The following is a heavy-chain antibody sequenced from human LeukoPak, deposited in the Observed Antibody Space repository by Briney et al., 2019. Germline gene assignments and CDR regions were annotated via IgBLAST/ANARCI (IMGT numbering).Heavy chain of an antibody. J-gene: IGHJ6*03. D-gene: IGHD3-10*01. CDR3: ARVAYYGSRSYRGYYYYYMDV. Sequence: SETLSLTCAVSGGSISSSNWWSWVRQPPGKGLEWIGEIYHSGSTNYNPSLKSRVTISVDKSKNQFSLKLSSVTAADTAVYYCARVAYYGSRSYRGYYYYYMDVWGKGTTVTVSS. V-gene: IGHV4-4*02. CDR2: IYHSGST. CDR1: GGSISSSNW.